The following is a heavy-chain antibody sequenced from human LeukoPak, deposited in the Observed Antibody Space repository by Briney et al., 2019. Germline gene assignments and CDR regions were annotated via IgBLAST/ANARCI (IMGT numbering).Heavy chain of an antibody. CDR2: MNPNTGNT. Sequence: ASVKVSCKASGYTFTTYDLNWVRQAAGQGLEWMGWMNPNTGNTHYAQKFQGRVTFTRNTSISTAYMVLSSLTSDDTAVYFCAXXQXXXXXXWFTPXGQGTLVTVSS. V-gene: IGHV1-8*03. J-gene: IGHJ5*02. CDR3: AXXQXXXXXXWFTP. CDR1: GYTFTTYD.